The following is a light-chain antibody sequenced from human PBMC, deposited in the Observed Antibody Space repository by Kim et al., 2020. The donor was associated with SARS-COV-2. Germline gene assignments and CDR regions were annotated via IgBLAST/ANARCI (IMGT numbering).Light chain of an antibody. Sequence: TVTISCSGGSSNIGSNTVNWYQQLPGTAPKLLIYSNNQRPSGVPDRFSGSKSGTSASLAISGLQSEDEADYYCAAWDDSLNGRGVFGGGTQLTVL. CDR2: SNN. J-gene: IGLJ2*01. CDR1: SSNIGSNT. CDR3: AAWDDSLNGRGV. V-gene: IGLV1-44*01.